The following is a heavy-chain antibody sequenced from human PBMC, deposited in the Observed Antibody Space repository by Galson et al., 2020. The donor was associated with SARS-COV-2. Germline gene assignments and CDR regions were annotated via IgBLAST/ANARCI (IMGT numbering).Heavy chain of an antibody. V-gene: IGHV5-51*01. CDR3: GRRVSGDYYALEY. CDR1: GYSFNTYW. D-gene: IGHD3-22*01. J-gene: IGHJ4*02. Sequence: GESLKISCKGSGYSFNTYWIDWVRQMPGKGLEWMGIIYPGDSDTRYSPSFQGQVTISVDKSISTAYLQWSSLKASDTAMYYCGRRVSGDYYALEYWGQGTLVTVSS. CDR2: IYPGDSDT.